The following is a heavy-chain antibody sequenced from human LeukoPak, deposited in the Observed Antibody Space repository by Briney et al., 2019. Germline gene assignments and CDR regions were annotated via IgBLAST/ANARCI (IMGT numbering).Heavy chain of an antibody. CDR1: GGSFSGYY. CDR2: INHSGST. V-gene: IGHV4-34*01. CDR3: ARASPDSSGYPY. D-gene: IGHD3-22*01. Sequence: SETLSLTCAVYGGSFSGYYWSWVRQPPGKGLEWIGEINHSGSTNYTPSLKSRVTISVDTSKNQFSLKLSSVTAADTAVYYCARASPDSSGYPYWGQGTLVTVSS. J-gene: IGHJ4*02.